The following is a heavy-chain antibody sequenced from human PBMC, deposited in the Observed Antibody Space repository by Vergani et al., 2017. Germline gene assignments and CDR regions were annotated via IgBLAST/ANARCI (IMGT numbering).Heavy chain of an antibody. CDR2: LDPRGGPP. CDR3: VRPGDDYRNMITYFLDY. J-gene: IGHJ4*02. V-gene: IGHV1-46*02. Sequence: VQLVQSGAEVRKPWASVTVSCTASGYIFKNYYIHWLRQAPGQAFEWMGLLDPRGGPPTYAEKFEGRVTLTSDTSTSTFYMELRSLRSDDTAVYYCVRPGDDYRNMITYFLDYWGQGSLVSVSS. D-gene: IGHD3-16*01. CDR1: GYIFKNYY.